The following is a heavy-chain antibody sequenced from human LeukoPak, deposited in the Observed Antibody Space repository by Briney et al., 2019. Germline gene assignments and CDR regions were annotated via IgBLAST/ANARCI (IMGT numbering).Heavy chain of an antibody. V-gene: IGHV3-23*01. Sequence: GGSLRLSYAASGFTFSSHSMSWVRQAPGMGLEWVSAISGSGGSTYYADSVKGRFTISRDKSQNTLYLQMNSLRAEDTAVYYCAKPTSGRWLQLWGQGTLVTVSS. CDR1: GFTFSSHS. J-gene: IGHJ4*02. CDR2: ISGSGGST. CDR3: AKPTSGRWLQL. D-gene: IGHD5-24*01.